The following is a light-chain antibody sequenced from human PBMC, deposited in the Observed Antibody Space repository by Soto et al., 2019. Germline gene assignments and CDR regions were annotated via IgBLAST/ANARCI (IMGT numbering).Light chain of an antibody. V-gene: IGKV3-15*01. CDR3: QQYNDWPPIT. Sequence: EIVLTQSPVILSVSPGETATLSCRASESVTRNLAWYQHIPGQAPRLLVFHASVSATGITDRFSGSGSGTEFSLTISNLQSEDFAVYFCQQYNDWPPITFGQGTRLEIK. CDR1: ESVTRN. CDR2: HAS. J-gene: IGKJ5*01.